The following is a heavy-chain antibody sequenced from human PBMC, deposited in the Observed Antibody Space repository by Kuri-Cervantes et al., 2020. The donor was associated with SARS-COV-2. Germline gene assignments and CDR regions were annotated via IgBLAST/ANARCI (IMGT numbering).Heavy chain of an antibody. CDR2: IYHSGST. D-gene: IGHD6-13*01. CDR1: SGSISTGGYS. Sequence: SETLSLTCAVSSGSISTGGYSWSWIRQPPGKGLEWIGYIYHSGSTYYNPSLKSRVTISVDRSKNQFSLKLSSVTAADTAVYYCARGPQQLVQGSVYYYGMDVWGQGTTVTVSS. CDR3: ARGPQQLVQGSVYYYGMDV. J-gene: IGHJ6*02. V-gene: IGHV4-30-2*01.